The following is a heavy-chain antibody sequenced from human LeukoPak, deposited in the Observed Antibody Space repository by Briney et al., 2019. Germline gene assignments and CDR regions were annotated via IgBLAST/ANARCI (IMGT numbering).Heavy chain of an antibody. CDR3: ARGRIGNCSSISCGFDY. CDR2: IYHSGST. V-gene: IGHV4-30-2*01. Sequence: SETLSLTCAVSGGSLSSGGYCGSWIRQPPGKGLEWLGYIYHSGSTYYNPSLKSRVTISVGRSKNQFSLKLSSVTAADTAVYYCARGRIGNCSSISCGFDYWGQGTLFTVSS. CDR1: GGSLSSGGYC. J-gene: IGHJ4*02. D-gene: IGHD2-2*01.